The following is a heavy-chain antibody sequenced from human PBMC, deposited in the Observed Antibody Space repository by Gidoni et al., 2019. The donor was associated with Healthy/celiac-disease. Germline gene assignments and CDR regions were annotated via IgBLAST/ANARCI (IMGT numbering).Heavy chain of an antibody. D-gene: IGHD2-15*01. J-gene: IGHJ6*02. CDR1: GFTFSNSW. CDR2: IKSKTDGGTT. Sequence: EVQLVESGGGLVKPGGSRRLSCEASGFTFSNSWMSWVRQAPGKGLEWVGRIKSKTDGGTTDYAAPVKGRFTISRDDSKNTLYLQMNSLKTEDTAVYYCTTVVAAVVYYYYGMDVWGQGTTVTVSS. CDR3: TTVVAAVVYYYYGMDV. V-gene: IGHV3-15*01.